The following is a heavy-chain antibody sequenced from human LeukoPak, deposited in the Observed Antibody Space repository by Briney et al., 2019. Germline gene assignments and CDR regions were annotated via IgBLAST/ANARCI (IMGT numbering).Heavy chain of an antibody. CDR2: ISSSSSYI. V-gene: IGHV3-21*01. J-gene: IGHJ4*02. CDR1: GFTFSSYS. Sequence: PWGSLRLSCAASGFTFSSYSMNWVRQAPGKGLEWVSSISSSSSYIYYADSVKGRFTISRDNAKDSLYLQMNSLRAEDTAVYYCARRNWGEGIYYFDYWGQGTLVTVSS. D-gene: IGHD7-27*01. CDR3: ARRNWGEGIYYFDY.